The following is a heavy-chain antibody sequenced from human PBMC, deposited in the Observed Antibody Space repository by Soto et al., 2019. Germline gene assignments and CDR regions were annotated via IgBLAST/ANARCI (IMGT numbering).Heavy chain of an antibody. CDR2: IYYSGST. Sequence: SQPMSHRDTVAAGTIVTISCYCRCIRQPPGKWLEWIGSIYYSGSTYYNTSLKSRVTISVDTSKNQFSLKLRSVTAADTVVYYCARLAVLRYFGWLSRTDYWGQGTLVTVYS. CDR1: AGTIVTISCY. CDR3: ARLAVLRYFGWLSRTDY. J-gene: IGHJ4*02. D-gene: IGHD3-9*01. V-gene: IGHV4-39*01.